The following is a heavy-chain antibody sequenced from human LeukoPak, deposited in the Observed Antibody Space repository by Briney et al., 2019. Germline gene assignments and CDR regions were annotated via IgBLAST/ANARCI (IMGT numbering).Heavy chain of an antibody. CDR1: GYIFTGNY. J-gene: IGHJ6*02. D-gene: IGHD3-9*01. V-gene: IGHV1-2*02. CDR2: INPNGGGI. Sequence: ASVKVACKASGYIFTGNYMHWVRQAPGQALEWMGWINPNGGGINYAQKFQGRVTMTRDTSISTAYMELSWLRSDDTAVYYCARDLSSSFDWFPDGHYGMDVWGQGTTVTVSS. CDR3: ARDLSSSFDWFPDGHYGMDV.